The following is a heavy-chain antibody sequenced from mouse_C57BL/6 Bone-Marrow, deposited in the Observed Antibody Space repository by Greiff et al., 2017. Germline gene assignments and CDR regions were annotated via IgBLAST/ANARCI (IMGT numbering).Heavy chain of an antibody. CDR1: GYTFTSYD. Sequence: QVQLKESGPELVKPGASVKLSCKASGYTFTSYDINWVKQRPGQGLEWIGWIYPRDGSTKYNEKFKGKATLTVDTSSSTAYMELHSLTSEDSAVYSCARLECDGRSGSWYCDVWGRGHTVTVSS. J-gene: IGHJ1*03. D-gene: IGHD1-1*01. CDR3: ARLECDGRSGSWYCDV. CDR2: IYPRDGST. V-gene: IGHV1-85*01.